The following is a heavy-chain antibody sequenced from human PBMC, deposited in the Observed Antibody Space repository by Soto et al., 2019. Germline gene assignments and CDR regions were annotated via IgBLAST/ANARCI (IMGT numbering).Heavy chain of an antibody. CDR2: IYPGDSDT. D-gene: IGHD2-2*01. J-gene: IGHJ6*02. V-gene: IGHV5-51*01. CDR3: ARHTSNFRYYYYAMDV. Sequence: GESLKISCQGSGYPFTDYWIGWVRQLPGKGLEWMGIIYPGDSDTRYSPSFQGHVTITVDKSTSTAYLQWNTLKASDTAMYYCARHTSNFRYYYYAMDVWGQGTTVTVSS. CDR1: GYPFTDYW.